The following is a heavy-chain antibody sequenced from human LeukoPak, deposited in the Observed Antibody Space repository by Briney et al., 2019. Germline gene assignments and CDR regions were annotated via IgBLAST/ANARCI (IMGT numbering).Heavy chain of an antibody. D-gene: IGHD6-13*01. CDR2: IYYSGSP. Sequence: SETLSLTCTVSGASFSSSTYYWGWIRQPPGKGLEWIGSIYYSGSPYYNPSLKSRVTMSVDTSKNQSSLKLSSVTAADTAVYYCARHAGGISATGTRPFDYWGQGTLVTVSS. CDR3: ARHAGGISATGTRPFDY. V-gene: IGHV4-39*01. CDR1: GASFSSSTYY. J-gene: IGHJ4*02.